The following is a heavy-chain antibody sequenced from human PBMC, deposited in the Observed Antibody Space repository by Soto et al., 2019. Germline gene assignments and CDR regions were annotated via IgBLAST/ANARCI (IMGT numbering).Heavy chain of an antibody. CDR2: IYYSGST. V-gene: IGHV4-31*03. CDR3: ARAPIVVVPAAPYNWFDP. Sequence: SEPLSLPCTVSGGSISSGGYYWSWIRQHPGKGLEWIGYIYYSGSTYYNPSLKSRVTISVDTSKNQFSLKLSSVTAADTAVYYCARAPIVVVPAAPYNWFDPWGQGTLVTVSS. J-gene: IGHJ5*02. CDR1: GGSISSGGYY. D-gene: IGHD2-2*01.